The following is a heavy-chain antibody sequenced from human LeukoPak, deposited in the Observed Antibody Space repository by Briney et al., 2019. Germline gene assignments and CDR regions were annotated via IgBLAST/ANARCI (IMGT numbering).Heavy chain of an antibody. V-gene: IGHV4-59*01. J-gene: IGHJ4*02. CDR2: VYYFART. Sequence: AETLSLTCTVCGGSIGTYYWSWIRQPPGKGLEWIGYVYYFARTDYNPSLESRATISVDASKNQFSLKVRSVTAQDTAVYYCAKLGSPRAYWGQGILVTVSS. CDR1: GGSIGTYY. D-gene: IGHD1-26*01. CDR3: AKLGSPRAY.